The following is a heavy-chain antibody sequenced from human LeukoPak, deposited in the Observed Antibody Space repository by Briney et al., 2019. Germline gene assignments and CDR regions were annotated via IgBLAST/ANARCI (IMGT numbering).Heavy chain of an antibody. Sequence: GGSLRLSCVVSGFTFSSYGMHWVRQAPGKGLEWVAVISYDGSNKYYADSVKGRFTISRDNSKNTLYLQMSSLRSEDTAVYYCARGGGVRYSLWFGDHDYWGQGTLVTVSS. CDR3: ARGGGVRYSLWFGDHDY. D-gene: IGHD3-10*01. V-gene: IGHV3-30*03. CDR1: GFTFSSYG. J-gene: IGHJ4*02. CDR2: ISYDGSNK.